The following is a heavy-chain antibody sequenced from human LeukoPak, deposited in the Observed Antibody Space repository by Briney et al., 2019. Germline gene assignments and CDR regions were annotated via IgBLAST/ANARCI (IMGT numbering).Heavy chain of an antibody. D-gene: IGHD2/OR15-2a*01. J-gene: IGHJ4*02. V-gene: IGHV3-53*01. CDR1: GFSVNNNY. Sequence: GGSPRLSCAASGFSVNNNYMTWVRQAPGKGLEWVSVLYSNNITYYADSVKGRFTISKDNAKNTVSLQMNNLRAEDTAVYYCVTFYETYWGRGTLVTVSS. CDR2: LYSNNIT. CDR3: VTFYETY.